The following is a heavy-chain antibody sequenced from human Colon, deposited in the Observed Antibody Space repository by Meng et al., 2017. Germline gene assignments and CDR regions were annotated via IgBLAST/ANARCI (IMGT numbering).Heavy chain of an antibody. CDR3: ARERWIKYYGSGGYYKFFDY. CDR1: GFTFSSYD. Sequence: GGSLKISCAASGFTFSSYDMHWVRPAPGKGRGWVAVISYDGSNKYYADSVEGRFTISRDNSKNTLYVQINSLRTEDTAVYHCARERWIKYYGSGGYYKFFDYWGQGTPVTVSS. V-gene: IGHV3-30*01. CDR2: ISYDGSNK. J-gene: IGHJ4*01. D-gene: IGHD3-22*01.